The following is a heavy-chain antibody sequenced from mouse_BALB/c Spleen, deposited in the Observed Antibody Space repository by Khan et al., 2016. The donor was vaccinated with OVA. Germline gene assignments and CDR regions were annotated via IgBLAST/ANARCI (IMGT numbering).Heavy chain of an antibody. CDR3: TRPHYYGSNYYFDY. Sequence: EVELVESGGGLVKPGGSPQPSCAASEFAFSYYDMSWVRQTPATRPAWVAFISTGGDNPYYPATAKGRFTISRDHAKHTLYLQMSRLKSEDTAMDYCTRPHYYGSNYYFDYWGQGTTLTGSA. V-gene: IGHV5-12-1*01. J-gene: IGHJ2*01. CDR2: ISTGGDNP. D-gene: IGHD1-1*01. CDR1: EFAFSYYD.